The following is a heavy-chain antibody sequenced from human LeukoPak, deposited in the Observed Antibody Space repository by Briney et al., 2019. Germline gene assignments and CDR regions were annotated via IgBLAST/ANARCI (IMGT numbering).Heavy chain of an antibody. CDR1: GFTFSSYA. V-gene: IGHV3-30-3*01. J-gene: IGHJ4*02. Sequence: GRSLRLSCAASGFTFSSYAMHWVRQAPGKGLEWVAVISYDGSNKYYADSVKGRFTISRDNSKNTLYLQMNSLRAEDTAVYYCAGGNDYGDYAEGVYFDYWGQGTLVTVSS. D-gene: IGHD4-17*01. CDR3: AGGNDYGDYAEGVYFDY. CDR2: ISYDGSNK.